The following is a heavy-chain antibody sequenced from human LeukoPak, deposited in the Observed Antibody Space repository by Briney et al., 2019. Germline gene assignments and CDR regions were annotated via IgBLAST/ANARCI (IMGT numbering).Heavy chain of an antibody. CDR1: GFGFGDPY. CDR3: VRGYSGVSVYAFDI. CDR2: FGKKVNSFTT. V-gene: IGHV3-72*01. Sequence: SGGSLRPSCTASGFGFGDPYMDGGRQAPGKGQGWLGRFGKKVNSFTTEYAAFVQGRFTISRDDSKNSLYLQMNSLKTEDTAVYFCVRGYSGVSVYAFDIWGEGTMVTVSS. D-gene: IGHD1-26*01. J-gene: IGHJ3*02.